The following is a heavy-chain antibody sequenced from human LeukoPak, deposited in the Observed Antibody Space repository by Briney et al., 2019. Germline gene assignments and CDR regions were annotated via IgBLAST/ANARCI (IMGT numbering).Heavy chain of an antibody. CDR3: ARETYDSSGLDY. Sequence: SETLSLTCTVSGGSISSGSYYWRWIRQPAGKGLEWIGRIYTSGSTNYNPSLKSRVTISVDTSKNQFSLKLSSVTGADTAVYYCARETYDSSGLDYWGQGTLVTVSS. CDR1: GGSISSGSYY. CDR2: IYTSGST. J-gene: IGHJ4*02. V-gene: IGHV4-61*02. D-gene: IGHD3-22*01.